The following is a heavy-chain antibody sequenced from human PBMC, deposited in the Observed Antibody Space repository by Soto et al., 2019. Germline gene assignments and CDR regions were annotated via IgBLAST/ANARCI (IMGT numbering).Heavy chain of an antibody. D-gene: IGHD5-18*01. CDR2: IIPIFGTA. CDR3: ARAGVRRYSYGLNGMDV. J-gene: IGHJ6*02. CDR1: GVTFSSYA. V-gene: IGHV1-69*13. Sequence: SVKVSCKASGVTFSSYAISWVRQAPGQGLEWMGGIIPIFGTANYAQKFQGRVTITADESTSTAYMELSSLRSEDTAVYYCARAGVRRYSYGLNGMDVWGQGTTVTVSS.